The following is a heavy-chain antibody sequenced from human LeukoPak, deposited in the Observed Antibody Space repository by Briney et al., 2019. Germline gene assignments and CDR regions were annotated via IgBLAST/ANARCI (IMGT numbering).Heavy chain of an antibody. J-gene: IGHJ6*02. Sequence: SVNVSCKASGGTFSSYPISGVRQAPGQGREWMGMIIPIFCISNYAQKFQGRLTLTAQKHTRTAYMKLSSLRSEDSPVYYCARGDSSGYSPLMHLWGQGTTVHVSS. CDR1: GGTFSSYP. CDR2: IIPIFCIS. V-gene: IGHV1-69*04. D-gene: IGHD3-22*01. CDR3: ARGDSSGYSPLMHL.